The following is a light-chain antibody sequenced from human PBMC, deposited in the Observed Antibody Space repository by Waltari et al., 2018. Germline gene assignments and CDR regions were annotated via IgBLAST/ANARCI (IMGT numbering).Light chain of an antibody. CDR1: SSNIGSNA. CDR3: ATWDNNLTVLYV. Sequence: QAVLTQPSSASGTPGQRVTISCSGSSSNIGSNAVNWYQQVPGTAPTLLTYADSQRPSGVPDRFSGSKSDTSASLAISGLQSEDEAEYYCATWDNNLTVLYVFGTGTKVTVL. V-gene: IGLV1-44*01. CDR2: ADS. J-gene: IGLJ1*01.